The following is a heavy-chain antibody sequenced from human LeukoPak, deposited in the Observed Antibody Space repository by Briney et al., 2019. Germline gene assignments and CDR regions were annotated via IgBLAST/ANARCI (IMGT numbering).Heavy chain of an antibody. CDR3: ARGPLFYGSGVTYFDD. J-gene: IGHJ4*02. CDR2: IIPIFGTA. Sequence: SVKVSCKASGYTFTGYYMHWVRQAPGQGLEWMGGIIPIFGTANYAQKFQGRVTIITGESTSTAYMELSSLISEDTAVYYCARGPLFYGSGVTYFDDWGQGTLVTVSS. CDR1: GYTFTGYY. D-gene: IGHD3-10*01. V-gene: IGHV1-69*05.